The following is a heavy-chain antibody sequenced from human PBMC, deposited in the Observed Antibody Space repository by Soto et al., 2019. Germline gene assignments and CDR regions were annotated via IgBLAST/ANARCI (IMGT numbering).Heavy chain of an antibody. J-gene: IGHJ4*02. CDR3: ARDRGDYGDSSFDY. D-gene: IGHD4-17*01. CDR2: IYYSGST. V-gene: IGHV4-59*01. Sequence: SETLSLTCTVSGVSISSYYWSWIRQPPGKGLEWIGYIYYSGSTNHNPSLKSRVAISVDTSKNQFSLKLSSVTAADTAVYYCARDRGDYGDSSFDYWGQGTLVTVSS. CDR1: GVSISSYY.